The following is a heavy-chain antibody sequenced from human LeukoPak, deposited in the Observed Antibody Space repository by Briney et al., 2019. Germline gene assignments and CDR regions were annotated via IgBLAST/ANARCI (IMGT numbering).Heavy chain of an antibody. CDR1: GFTFTSYA. D-gene: IGHD5-24*01. CDR2: IYSGGST. J-gene: IGHJ4*02. CDR3: ARGRGRDGYPY. V-gene: IGHV3-53*01. Sequence: PGGSLRLSCAASGFTFTSYAVSWVRQAPGKGLEWVSVIYSGGSTYYADSVKGRFTISRDNSKNTLYLQMNSLRAEDTAVYYCARGRGRDGYPYWGQGTLVTVSS.